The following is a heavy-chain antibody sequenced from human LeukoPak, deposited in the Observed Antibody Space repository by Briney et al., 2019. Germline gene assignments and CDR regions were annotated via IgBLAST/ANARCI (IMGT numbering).Heavy chain of an antibody. D-gene: IGHD3-10*01. V-gene: IGHV1-8*01. CDR1: VYTFTSYD. Sequence: ASVKVSCKASVYTFTSYDINWVRQAPGQGLEWMGWMSPNSGNTGSAQKFQGRVTMTRNTSISTAYMELSSLRSEDTAVYYCARGTITMVRGLFIRFNWFDPWGQGTLVTVSS. CDR2: MSPNSGNT. J-gene: IGHJ5*02. CDR3: ARGTITMVRGLFIRFNWFDP.